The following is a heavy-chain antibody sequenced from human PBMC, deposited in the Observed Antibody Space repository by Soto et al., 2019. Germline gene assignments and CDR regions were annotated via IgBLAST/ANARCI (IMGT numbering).Heavy chain of an antibody. CDR1: GFTFSSYW. Sequence: PGGSLXLSCAAYGFTFSSYWMSWVRQAPGKGLEWVANIKQDGSGKYYVDSVKGRFTISRDNAKNSLYLQMNSLRAEDTAVYYCARAQHFDYWGQGTLVTVSS. CDR2: IKQDGSGK. CDR3: ARAQHFDY. J-gene: IGHJ4*02. V-gene: IGHV3-7*01.